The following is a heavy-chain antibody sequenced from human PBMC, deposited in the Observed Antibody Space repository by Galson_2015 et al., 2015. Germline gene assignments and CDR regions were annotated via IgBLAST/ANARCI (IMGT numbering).Heavy chain of an antibody. V-gene: IGHV3-30*03. J-gene: IGHJ4*02. D-gene: IGHD2-2*01. CDR2: ISYDGSNK. CDR1: GFTFSSYG. Sequence: SLRLSRAASGFTFSSYGMHWVRQAPGKGLEWVAFISYDGSNKYYADSVKGRFTISRDNSKNTLYLQMNSLRAEDTAVYYCARGYCSSNSCYVIDYWGQGTLVTVSS. CDR3: ARGYCSSNSCYVIDY.